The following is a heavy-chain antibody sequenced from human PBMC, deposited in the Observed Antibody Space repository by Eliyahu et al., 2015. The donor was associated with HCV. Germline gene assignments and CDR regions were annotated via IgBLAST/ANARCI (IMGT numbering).Heavy chain of an antibody. Sequence: QVQLQESGPGLVKPSETLSLTCTVSGGSITTYXWSWXRQPPGKGLEWIGXIHXXGSTNYNPSLKSRVTISVDTSKNQFSLNLTSVXAADTAVYYCASGGGGIAVAGTGGWFDPWGQGTLVTVSS. CDR1: GGSITTYX. D-gene: IGHD6-19*01. J-gene: IGHJ5*02. CDR2: IHXXGST. CDR3: ASGGGGIAVAGTGGWFDP. V-gene: IGHV4-59*01.